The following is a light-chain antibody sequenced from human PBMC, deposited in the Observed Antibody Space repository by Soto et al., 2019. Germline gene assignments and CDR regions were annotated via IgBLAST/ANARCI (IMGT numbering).Light chain of an antibody. CDR2: EVS. Sequence: QSALTQPASVSGSPGQSITISYTGTSSDVGGYKYVSWYQQHPGKAPKLMIYEVSNRPSGVSNRFSGSKSGNTASLTISGLQAEDEADYYCSSYTSGSTLVVFGGGTKLTVL. V-gene: IGLV2-14*01. CDR3: SSYTSGSTLVV. CDR1: SSDVGGYKY. J-gene: IGLJ2*01.